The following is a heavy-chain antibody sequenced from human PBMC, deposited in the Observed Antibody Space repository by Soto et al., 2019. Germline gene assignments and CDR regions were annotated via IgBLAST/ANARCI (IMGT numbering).Heavy chain of an antibody. D-gene: IGHD5-12*01. J-gene: IGHJ4*02. CDR2: IWYDGSNK. CDR1: GFTFSSYG. CDR3: ARGDIVATISDY. V-gene: IGHV3-33*01. Sequence: GGSLRLSCAASGFTFSSYGMHWVRQAPGKGLEWVAVIWYDGSNKYYADSVKGRFTISRDNSKNTLYLQTNSLRAEDTAVYYCARGDIVATISDYWGQGTLVTVSS.